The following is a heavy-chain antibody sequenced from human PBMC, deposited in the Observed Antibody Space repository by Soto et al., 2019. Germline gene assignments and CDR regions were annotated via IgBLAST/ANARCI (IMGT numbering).Heavy chain of an antibody. J-gene: IGHJ4*02. CDR2: ISSSSSYI. CDR3: ARDPGSSWNLVHY. V-gene: IGHV3-21*01. CDR1: GFTFSSYS. D-gene: IGHD6-13*01. Sequence: GGSLRLSCAASGFTFSSYSMNWVRQAPGKGLEWVSSISSSSSYIYYADSVKGRFTISRDNAKNSLYLQMNSLRAEDTAVYYCARDPGSSWNLVHYWGQGTLVTVSS.